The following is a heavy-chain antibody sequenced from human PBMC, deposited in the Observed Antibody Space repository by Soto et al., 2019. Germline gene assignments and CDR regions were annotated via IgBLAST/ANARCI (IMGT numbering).Heavy chain of an antibody. J-gene: IGHJ4*02. CDR1: GFTFSSYY. CDR2: INQDGSAK. D-gene: IGHD3-10*01. Sequence: GGSLRLSCAASGFTFSSYYMSWVRQAPGKGLEWVANINQDGSAKYYVDSVKGRFTSSRDNAKNSLYLQMNSLRAEDTAVYYCARWSNTMDYWGQGTLVTVSS. V-gene: IGHV3-7*01. CDR3: ARWSNTMDY.